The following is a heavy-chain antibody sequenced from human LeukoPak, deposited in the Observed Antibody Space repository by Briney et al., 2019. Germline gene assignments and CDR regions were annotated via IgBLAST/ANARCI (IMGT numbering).Heavy chain of an antibody. CDR2: ISSSSSTI. D-gene: IGHD3-10*01. J-gene: IGHJ5*02. CDR1: GFTFSNAW. V-gene: IGHV3-48*02. CDR3: AREMGSGRGWFDP. Sequence: GGSLRLSCAASGFTFSNAWMTWVRQAPGKGLEWVSYISSSSSTIYYADSVKGRFTISRDNAKNSLYLQMNSLRDEDTAVYYCAREMGSGRGWFDPWGQGTLVTVSS.